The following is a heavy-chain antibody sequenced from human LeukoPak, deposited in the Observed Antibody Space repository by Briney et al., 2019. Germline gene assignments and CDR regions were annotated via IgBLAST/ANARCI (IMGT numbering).Heavy chain of an antibody. D-gene: IGHD1-26*01. J-gene: IGHJ4*02. CDR2: IKQDGSEK. CDR3: ARGPRAYSGSPSYYFDY. CDR1: GFTFSSYW. V-gene: IGHV3-7*01. Sequence: PGGSLRLSCAASGFTFSSYWMSWVRQAPGKGLEWVANIKQDGSEKYYVDSVKGRFTISRDNSKNTLFLQMNSLGAEDTAVYYCARGPRAYSGSPSYYFDYWGQGTLVTVSS.